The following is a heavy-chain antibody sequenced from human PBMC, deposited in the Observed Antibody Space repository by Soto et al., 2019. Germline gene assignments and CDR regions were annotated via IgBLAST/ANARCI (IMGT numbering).Heavy chain of an antibody. V-gene: IGHV3-23*01. J-gene: IGHJ4*02. CDR3: AKDGLCSGGSCNYSDY. CDR1: GFTFSSYA. D-gene: IGHD2-15*01. Sequence: EVQLLESGGGLVQPGGSLRLSCAASGFTFSSYAMSWVRQAPGKGLEWVSAISGSGGSTYYADSVKGRFTISRDNSKNTLYLQMNSLRAEDTAVYYCAKDGLCSGGSCNYSDYWGQGTLVTVSS. CDR2: ISGSGGST.